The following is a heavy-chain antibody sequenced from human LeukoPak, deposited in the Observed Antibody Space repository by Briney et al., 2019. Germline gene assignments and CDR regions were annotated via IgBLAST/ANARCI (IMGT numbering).Heavy chain of an antibody. CDR3: ARWLVRGLTGY. Sequence: GGSLRLSCAASGFTFSSYAMSWVRQAPGKGLEWVSAISGSGGSTYYADSVKGRLTISRDNSKNTLYLQMNSLRAEDTAVYYCARWLVRGLTGYWGQGTLVTVSS. CDR1: GFTFSSYA. D-gene: IGHD6-19*01. J-gene: IGHJ4*02. V-gene: IGHV3-23*01. CDR2: ISGSGGST.